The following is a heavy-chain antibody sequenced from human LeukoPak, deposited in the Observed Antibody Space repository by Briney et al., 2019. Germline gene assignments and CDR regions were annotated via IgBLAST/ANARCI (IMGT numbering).Heavy chain of an antibody. V-gene: IGHV4-4*02. CDR1: GGSISNTNW. CDR2: IHLRGLT. J-gene: IGHJ4*02. D-gene: IGHD2-8*01. Sequence: SETLSLTCGVSGGSISNTNWWSWVRQPPGQGLEWIGGIHLRGLTNYNPSLSSRVTMSLDTSKNYVSLNLTSVTAADTAVYYCSRENGAFSPFGYWGQGALVIVRS. CDR3: SRENGAFSPFGY.